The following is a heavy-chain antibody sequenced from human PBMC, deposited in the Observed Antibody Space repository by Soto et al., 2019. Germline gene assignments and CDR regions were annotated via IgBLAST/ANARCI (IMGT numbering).Heavy chain of an antibody. V-gene: IGHV1-69*12. CDR2: IVPSFGKA. D-gene: IGHD6-19*01. J-gene: IGHJ5*02. CDR3: ARAVADIIVRFDP. Sequence: QVQLVQSGAEVKKPGSSVKVSCKASGGTFSSYAISWVRQAPGQGLEWMGGIVPSFGKANYAQKFQGRVTLTADESTSTAYLELSSLRSEDTSVYYCARAVADIIVRFDPWCQGTLVTVSS. CDR1: GGTFSSYA.